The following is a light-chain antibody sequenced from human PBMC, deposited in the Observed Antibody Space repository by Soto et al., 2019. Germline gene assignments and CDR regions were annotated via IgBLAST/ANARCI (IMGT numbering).Light chain of an antibody. V-gene: IGLV2-14*01. CDR1: SSDVGGYNY. CDR3: SSYTSSSTWV. Sequence: QSALTQPASVSGSPGQSITISCTGISSDVGGYNYVSWYQQYPGKAPKLMIYEVSNRPSGVSNRFSGSKSGNTASLTISGLQAEDEADYYCSSYTSSSTWVFGGGTKVTVL. CDR2: EVS. J-gene: IGLJ3*02.